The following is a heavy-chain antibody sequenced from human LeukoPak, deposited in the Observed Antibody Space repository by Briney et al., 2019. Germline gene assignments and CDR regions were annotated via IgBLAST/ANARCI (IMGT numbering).Heavy chain of an antibody. V-gene: IGHV3-30*18. CDR2: ISYDGSNK. CDR1: GFTFSSYG. J-gene: IGHJ4*02. CDR3: AKVRESGGNDY. D-gene: IGHD2-15*01. Sequence: GGSLRLSCAASGFTFSSYGVHWVRQAPGKGLEWVAVISYDGSNKYYADSGKGRFTISRGNSKNTLYLQMNSLRAEDTAVYYCAKVRESGGNDYWGQGTLVTVSS.